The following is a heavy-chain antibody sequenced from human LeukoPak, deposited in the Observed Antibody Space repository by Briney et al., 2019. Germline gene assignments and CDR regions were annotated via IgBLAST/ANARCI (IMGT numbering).Heavy chain of an antibody. CDR2: IYPYDSHT. Sequence: GESLKISCQASGYRFTYYWIAWVRQMPGKGLEWMGIIYPYDSHTRYSPSFQGQVTISADKSISTAYLQWSSLKASDTAMYYSARLPNSGADLTWFDPWGQGTLVTVSS. V-gene: IGHV5-51*01. CDR3: ARLPNSGADLTWFDP. D-gene: IGHD3-10*01. J-gene: IGHJ5*02. CDR1: GYRFTYYW.